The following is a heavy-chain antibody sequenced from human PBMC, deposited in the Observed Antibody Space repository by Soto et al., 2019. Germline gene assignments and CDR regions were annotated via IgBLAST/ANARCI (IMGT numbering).Heavy chain of an antibody. CDR3: ARGRTVRNYADDSSDYFYFFDY. Sequence: LSLTCTVSGDSISTFYWGWMRQSPGKELEWIGYVYYTGSTNYNPSLKSRVTISVDRSTNQFSLKLTSANAADTAVYYCARGRTVRNYADDSSDYFYFFDYWGQGTQVTVSS. D-gene: IGHD3-22*01. CDR1: GDSISTFY. CDR2: VYYTGST. J-gene: IGHJ4*02. V-gene: IGHV4-59*01.